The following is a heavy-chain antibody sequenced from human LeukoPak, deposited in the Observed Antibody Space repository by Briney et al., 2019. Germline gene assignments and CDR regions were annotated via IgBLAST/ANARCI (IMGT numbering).Heavy chain of an antibody. Sequence: GGSLRLSCAASGFTFGTYSMNWVRQAPGKGLEWVSYISSSSSTIYYADSVQGRFTISRDNAKNSLYLQMNSLRAEDTAVYYCARGGLWSRSGAFDIWGQGTMVTVSS. D-gene: IGHD5-18*01. V-gene: IGHV3-48*01. CDR2: ISSSSSTI. CDR3: ARGGLWSRSGAFDI. J-gene: IGHJ3*02. CDR1: GFTFGTYS.